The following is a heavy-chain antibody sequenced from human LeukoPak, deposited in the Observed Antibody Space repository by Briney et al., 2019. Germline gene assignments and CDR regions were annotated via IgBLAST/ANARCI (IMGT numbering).Heavy chain of an antibody. Sequence: PGGSLRLSCAASGFTFSNCEMNWVRQAPGKGLEWVSYISSSGDTKYYADSVKGRFTISRDNAKNSLSLQMNSLRAEDTAVYYCARDLYRDYVVAHYYYAMDVWGKGTTVTVSS. CDR2: ISSSGDTK. D-gene: IGHD4-17*01. CDR1: GFTFSNCE. J-gene: IGHJ6*04. CDR3: ARDLYRDYVVAHYYYAMDV. V-gene: IGHV3-48*03.